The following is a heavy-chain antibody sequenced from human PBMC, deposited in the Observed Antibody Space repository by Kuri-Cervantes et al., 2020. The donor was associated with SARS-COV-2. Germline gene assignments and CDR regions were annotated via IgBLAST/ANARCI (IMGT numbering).Heavy chain of an antibody. Sequence: SETLSLTCTISGGSISRGDYFWSWIRQPPGKGLEWIGYIYYSGSTYYNPSLKSRVTISVDTSKNQFSLKLSSVTAADTAVYYCARAQPGPYAFDIWGQGTMVTVSS. CDR1: GGSISRGDYF. CDR2: IYYSGST. CDR3: ARAQPGPYAFDI. J-gene: IGHJ3*02. D-gene: IGHD1-14*01. V-gene: IGHV4-30-4*08.